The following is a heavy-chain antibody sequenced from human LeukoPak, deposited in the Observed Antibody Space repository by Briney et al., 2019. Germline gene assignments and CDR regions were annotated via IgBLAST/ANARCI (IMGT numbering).Heavy chain of an antibody. V-gene: IGHV3-23*01. CDR3: AKVISGSHYGYYYYGMDV. CDR2: ISASGGST. D-gene: IGHD1-26*01. J-gene: IGHJ6*02. CDR1: GFSFSSYA. Sequence: PGGSLRLSCAASGFSFSSYAMSWVRQAPGKGLDWVSAISASGGSTYYADSVKGRFTISRDNSKNTLYLQMNSLRAEDTAIYYCAKVISGSHYGYYYYGMDVWGQGTTVTVSS.